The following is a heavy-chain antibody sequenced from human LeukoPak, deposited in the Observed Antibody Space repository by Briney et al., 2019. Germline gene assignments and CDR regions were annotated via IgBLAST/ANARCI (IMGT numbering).Heavy chain of an antibody. CDR3: ARAVLLWFGELSTPDYYGMDV. J-gene: IGHJ6*02. Sequence: PSETLSLTCTVSGGSISSSSYYWGWIRQPPGKGLEWIGGIYYSGSTYYNPSLKSRVTISVDTSKNQFSLKLSSVTAADTAVYYCARAVLLWFGELSTPDYYGMDVWGQGTTVTVSS. CDR1: GGSISSSSYY. D-gene: IGHD3-10*01. V-gene: IGHV4-39*07. CDR2: IYYSGST.